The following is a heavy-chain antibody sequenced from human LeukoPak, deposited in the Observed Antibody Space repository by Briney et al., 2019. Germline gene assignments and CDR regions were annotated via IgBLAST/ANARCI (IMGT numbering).Heavy chain of an antibody. D-gene: IGHD7-27*01. CDR3: ARDNWEFRNWFDP. Sequence: SETLSLTCTVSGGSISSYYWSWIRQPPGKGLEWIGYIYYSGSTNYNPSLKSRVTISVDTSKNQFSLKLSSVTAADTAVYYCARDNWEFRNWFDPWGQGTPVTVSS. V-gene: IGHV4-59*01. CDR2: IYYSGST. J-gene: IGHJ5*02. CDR1: GGSISSYY.